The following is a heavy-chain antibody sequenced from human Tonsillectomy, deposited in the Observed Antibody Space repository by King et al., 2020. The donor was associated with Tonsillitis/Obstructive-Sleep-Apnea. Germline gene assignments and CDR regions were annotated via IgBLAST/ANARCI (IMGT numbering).Heavy chain of an antibody. CDR1: GGSFSGYY. J-gene: IGHJ5*02. CDR2: INHSGST. CDR3: ARGVPPRAVYYDFWSGYLIWFDP. D-gene: IGHD3-3*01. Sequence: VQLQQWGAGLLKPSETLSLTCAVYGGSFSGYYWSWIRQPPGMGLEWIGEINHSGSTNYNPSLKSRVTISVDTSKNQFSLKLSSVTAADTAVYYCARGVPPRAVYYDFWSGYLIWFDPWGQGTLVTVSS. V-gene: IGHV4-34*01.